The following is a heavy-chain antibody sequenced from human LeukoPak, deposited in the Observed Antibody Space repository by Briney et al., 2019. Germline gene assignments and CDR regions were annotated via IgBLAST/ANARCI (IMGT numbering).Heavy chain of an antibody. V-gene: IGHV3-30*04. Sequence: GGSLRLSCAASGFTFSNYALHWVRQAPGKGLERVAIISYDGANKYYADSVKGRFTISRDNSKNTLYLQMSSLRAEDTAVYYCARAENPGGPYGSGNYYDYWGQGTLVTVSS. J-gene: IGHJ4*02. CDR1: GFTFSNYA. D-gene: IGHD3-10*01. CDR2: ISYDGANK. CDR3: ARAENPGGPYGSGNYYDY.